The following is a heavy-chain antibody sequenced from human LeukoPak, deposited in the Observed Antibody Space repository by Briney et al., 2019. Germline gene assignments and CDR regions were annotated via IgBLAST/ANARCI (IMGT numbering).Heavy chain of an antibody. V-gene: IGHV4-59*01. Sequence: SETLSLTCTVSGDSIGSYYWTWIRQPPGKGLEWIGYIYYRGNTNYNTSLKSRVTMSLDTSKNQFSLNLTSVTTADTATYYCARGGTIFAVVALDIWGQGTMVTVSS. CDR2: IYYRGNT. CDR3: ARGGTIFAVVALDI. D-gene: IGHD3-3*01. CDR1: GDSIGSYY. J-gene: IGHJ3*02.